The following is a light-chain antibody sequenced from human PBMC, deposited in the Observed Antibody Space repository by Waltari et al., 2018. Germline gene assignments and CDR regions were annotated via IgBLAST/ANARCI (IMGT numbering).Light chain of an antibody. CDR3: SSYTSSSTWV. CDR2: DVT. CDR1: SRDVGGYNF. V-gene: IGLV2-14*01. Sequence: QSALTQPASVSGSPGQSITISCTGTSRDVGGYNFVSWYQQHPGKAPKLMIYDVTERPSGVSNRFSGSKSGNTASLTISGLQAEDEADYYCSSYTSSSTWVFGGGTKLTVL. J-gene: IGLJ3*02.